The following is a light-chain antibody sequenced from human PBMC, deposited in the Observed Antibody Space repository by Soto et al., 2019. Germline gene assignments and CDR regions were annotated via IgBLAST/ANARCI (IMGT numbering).Light chain of an antibody. V-gene: IGLV2-14*03. J-gene: IGLJ1*01. CDR2: NVY. CDR3: SSYTSNNTQV. CDR1: SSDVGAYNF. Sequence: QSALTQPASVSGSPGQSITISCTGTSSDVGAYNFVSWHQQHPGKAPKLMIYNVYDRPSGISYRFSGSKSGNTASLTISGLQAEDEADYYCSSYTSNNTQVFGTGTKLTVL.